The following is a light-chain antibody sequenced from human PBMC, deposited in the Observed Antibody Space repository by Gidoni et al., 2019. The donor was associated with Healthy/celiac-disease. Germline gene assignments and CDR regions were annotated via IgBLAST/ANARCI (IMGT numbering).Light chain of an antibody. CDR3: CSYAGSSTFV. Sequence: SALTQPASVSGSPGQSITISCTGTSSDVGSYNLVSWYQTHPGKAPKIMVYEGSKRPSGVPNRFSGSKSGNTASLTISGLQAEDEADYYCCSYAGSSTFVFGGGTKLTVL. CDR1: SSDVGSYNL. J-gene: IGLJ2*01. V-gene: IGLV2-23*03. CDR2: EGS.